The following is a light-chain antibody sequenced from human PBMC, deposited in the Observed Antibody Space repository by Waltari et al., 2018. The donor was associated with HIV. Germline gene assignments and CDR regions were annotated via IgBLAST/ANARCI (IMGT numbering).Light chain of an antibody. CDR3: CSYVDSDTVL. V-gene: IGLV2-8*01. CDR2: DVT. Sequence: QSALTQPPSASGSPGQSVTISCTRTSSDVRGSKYVSWYQQHPGKTPKLIIYDVTKRASGVPDRFSGSKSGNTASLTVSGLQAEDEAHYYCCSYVDSDTVLFGGGTRLTVL. J-gene: IGLJ2*01. CDR1: SSDVRGSKY.